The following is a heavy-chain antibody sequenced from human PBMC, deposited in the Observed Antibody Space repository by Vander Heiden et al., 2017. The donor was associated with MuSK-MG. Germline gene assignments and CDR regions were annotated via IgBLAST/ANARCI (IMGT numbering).Heavy chain of an antibody. CDR2: IRYDGSNK. Sequence: QVQLVESGGGVVQPGGSLRLSCAASGFTFSSYGMHWVRQAPGKGLEWVAFIRYDGSNKYYADSVKGRFTISRDNSKNTLYLQMNSLRAEDTAVYYCAKGGLYYYDSSGYGDWGQGTLVTVSS. CDR1: GFTFSSYG. CDR3: AKGGLYYYDSSGYGD. V-gene: IGHV3-30*02. J-gene: IGHJ4*02. D-gene: IGHD3-22*01.